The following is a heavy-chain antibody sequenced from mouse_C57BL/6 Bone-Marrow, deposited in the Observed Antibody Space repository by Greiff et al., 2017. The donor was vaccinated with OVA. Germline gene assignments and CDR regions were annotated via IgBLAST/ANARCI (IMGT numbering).Heavy chain of an antibody. CDR3: ARHPVDYFDY. CDR1: GYAFTNYL. CDR2: INPGSGGT. Sequence: VQLQQSGAELVRPGTSVKVSCKASGYAFTNYLIEWVKQRPGQGLEWIGVINPGSGGTNYNEKFKGKATLTADKSSSTAYMQLSSLTSEDSAVYFCARHPVDYFDYWGQGTTLTVSS. J-gene: IGHJ2*01. V-gene: IGHV1-54*01. D-gene: IGHD1-1*01.